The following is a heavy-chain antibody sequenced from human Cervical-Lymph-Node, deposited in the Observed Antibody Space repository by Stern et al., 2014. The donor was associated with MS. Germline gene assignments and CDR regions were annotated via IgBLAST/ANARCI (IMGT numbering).Heavy chain of an antibody. CDR2: IDPGSGVT. J-gene: IGHJ4*02. D-gene: IGHD3-16*02. CDR1: GYRFSTFY. CDR3: ARIYCSGDECYHSFDT. V-gene: IGHV1-2*06. Sequence: QVQLVESGAEVKKPGASVKVSCKASGYRFSTFYLHWLRHAPGQGLHWIGRIDPGSGVTNSSQTFQGRLAMTRDRSITTAYLELSGLRSDDTTVYYCARIYCSGDECYHSFDTWGQGTLVTVSS.